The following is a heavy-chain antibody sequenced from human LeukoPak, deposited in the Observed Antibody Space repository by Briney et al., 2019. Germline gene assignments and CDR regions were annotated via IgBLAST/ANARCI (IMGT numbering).Heavy chain of an antibody. V-gene: IGHV1-24*01. Sequence: ASVKVSCKVSGYTLTELSMHWVRQAPGKGLEWMGGFDPEDGETIYAQKFQGRVTMTEDTSTDTAYMELSSLRSDDTAVYYCARDLYGDYDYYYYYMDVWGKGTTVTISS. D-gene: IGHD4-17*01. CDR2: FDPEDGET. CDR1: GYTLTELS. J-gene: IGHJ6*03. CDR3: ARDLYGDYDYYYYYMDV.